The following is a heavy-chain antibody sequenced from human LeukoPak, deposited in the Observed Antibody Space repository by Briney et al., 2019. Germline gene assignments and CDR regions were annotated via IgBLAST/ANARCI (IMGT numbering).Heavy chain of an antibody. J-gene: IGHJ3*01. D-gene: IGHD3-10*01. CDR3: PTRAGVHDAFDV. CDR2: FDPEDGET. Sequence: GASVKVSCKVSGYTLTELSMHWVRQAPGKGLEWMGGFDPEDGETIYAQKFQGRVTMTEDTSTDTAYMELSSLRSDETPGYYLPTRAGVHDAFDVGGQETRVTVSS. CDR1: GYTLTELS. V-gene: IGHV1-24*01.